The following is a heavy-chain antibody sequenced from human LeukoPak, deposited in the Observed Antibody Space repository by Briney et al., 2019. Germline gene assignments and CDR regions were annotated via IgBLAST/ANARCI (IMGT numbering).Heavy chain of an antibody. CDR1: RFSFSNYG. CDR2: IRYDGSNK. J-gene: IGHJ4*02. CDR3: AKDRGTGSVVDYFDS. Sequence: GGSLRLSCAASRFSFSNYGVHWVRQAPGMGLEWVAFIRYDGSNKQYVDSVKGRFTISRDNSKNTAYLQMNGLRVEDTAVYYCAKDRGTGSVVDYFDSWGQGTLVTVSS. V-gene: IGHV3-30*02. D-gene: IGHD2-15*01.